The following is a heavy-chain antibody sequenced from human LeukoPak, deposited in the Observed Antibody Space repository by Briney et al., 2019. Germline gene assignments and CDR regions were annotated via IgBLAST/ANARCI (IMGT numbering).Heavy chain of an antibody. J-gene: IGHJ4*02. CDR2: ISYDGSNK. CDR1: GFTFSSYA. Sequence: PGGSLRLSCAASGFTFSSYAMHWVRQAPGKGLEWVAVISYDGSNKYYADSVKGRFTISRDNSKNTLYQQMNSLRAEDTAVYYCARARSSGGSYYFDYWGQGTLVTVSS. D-gene: IGHD2-15*01. CDR3: ARARSSGGSYYFDY. V-gene: IGHV3-30-3*01.